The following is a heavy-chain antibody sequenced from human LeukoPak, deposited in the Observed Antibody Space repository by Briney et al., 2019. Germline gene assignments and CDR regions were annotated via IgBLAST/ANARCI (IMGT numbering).Heavy chain of an antibody. J-gene: IGHJ4*02. CDR3: ARARRVGAAAGTSRFDY. D-gene: IGHD6-13*01. CDR2: INHSGST. Sequence: SETLSLICTVSGGSISSYYWSWIRQPPGKGLEWIGEINHSGSTNYNPSLKSRVTISVDTSKNQFSLKLSSVTAADTAVYYCARARRVGAAAGTSRFDYWGQGTQVTVSS. V-gene: IGHV4-34*01. CDR1: GGSISSYY.